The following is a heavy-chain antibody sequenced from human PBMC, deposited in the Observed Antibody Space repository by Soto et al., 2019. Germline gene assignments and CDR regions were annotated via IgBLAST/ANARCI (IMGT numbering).Heavy chain of an antibody. CDR3: VRDYLLTGFDP. V-gene: IGHV4-59*01. Sequence: SETLSLTCTVSGGSISNYYWTWVRQHPGKGLEWIGYVYYSGSTNYNPSLESRVTISIDASKNQFSLKMKSVTAADTAVYYCVRDYLLTGFDPWGQGALVTVSS. CDR2: VYYSGST. D-gene: IGHD3-9*01. J-gene: IGHJ5*02. CDR1: GGSISNYY.